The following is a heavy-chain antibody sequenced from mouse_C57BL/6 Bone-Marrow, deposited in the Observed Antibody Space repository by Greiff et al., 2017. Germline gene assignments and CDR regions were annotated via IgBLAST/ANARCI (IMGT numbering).Heavy chain of an antibody. CDR3: ARSYYGNYEAY. CDR1: GYTFTSYW. V-gene: IGHV1-55*01. D-gene: IGHD2-1*01. CDR2: IYPGSGST. Sequence: VQLQQPGAELVKPGASVKMSCKASGYTFTSYWITWVKQRPGEGLEWIGDIYPGSGSTNYNEKFKSKATLTVDTSSSTAYMQLSSLTSEDSAVYYCARSYYGNYEAYWDQGTLVTVSA. J-gene: IGHJ3*01.